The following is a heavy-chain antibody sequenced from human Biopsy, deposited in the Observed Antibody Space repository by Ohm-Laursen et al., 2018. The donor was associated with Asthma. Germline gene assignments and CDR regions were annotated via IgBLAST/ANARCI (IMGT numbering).Heavy chain of an antibody. D-gene: IGHD1-14*01. V-gene: IGHV3-30*04. Sequence: SLRLSCAAPGFNLNTYTLSWVRQAPGQGLAWLSTISYDGKFKYFADSVKGRFTISRDYSKNTLYLQMNSLRLEDTGVYFCARDAGMNLAPGHWSFDLWGRGTLLTVSS. CDR1: GFNLNTYT. CDR2: ISYDGKFK. J-gene: IGHJ2*01. CDR3: ARDAGMNLAPGHWSFDL.